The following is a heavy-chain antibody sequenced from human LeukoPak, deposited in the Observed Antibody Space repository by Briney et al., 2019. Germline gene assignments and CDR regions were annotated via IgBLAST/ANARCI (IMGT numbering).Heavy chain of an antibody. Sequence: PSETLSLTCAVYGGSFSGYYWSWIRQPPGKGLEWIGEINHSGSTNYNPSLMSRVTISVDTSKNQFSLKLSSVTAADTAVYYCARGLYSSSSTLIWFDPWGQGTLVTVSS. CDR1: GGSFSGYY. J-gene: IGHJ5*02. V-gene: IGHV4-34*01. D-gene: IGHD6-6*01. CDR2: INHSGST. CDR3: ARGLYSSSSTLIWFDP.